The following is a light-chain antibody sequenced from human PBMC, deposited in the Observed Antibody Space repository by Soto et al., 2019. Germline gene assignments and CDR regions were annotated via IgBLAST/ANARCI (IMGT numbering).Light chain of an antibody. CDR3: AVWDDSLNAVV. CDR2: AND. J-gene: IGLJ2*01. V-gene: IGLV1-44*01. CDR1: SSNIGSNT. Sequence: QSVLTQPPSASGTPGQRVTFSCSGSSSNIGSNTVNWYQQLPGTAPKLLIYANDQRPSGVPDRFSGSKSGTSASLAISGLQSEDEADYYCAVWDDSLNAVVFGGGTKVTVL.